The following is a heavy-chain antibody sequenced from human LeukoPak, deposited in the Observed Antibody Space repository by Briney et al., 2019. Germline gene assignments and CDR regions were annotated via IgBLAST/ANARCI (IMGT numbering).Heavy chain of an antibody. V-gene: IGHV4-39*07. J-gene: IGHJ4*02. CDR2: IYYSGST. CDR1: GGSISSSSYY. CDR3: ATYYGSGTRPVRYYFDY. D-gene: IGHD3-10*01. Sequence: PSETLSLTCTVSGGSISSSSYYWGWIRQPPGKGLEWIGSIYYSGSTYYNPSLKGRVTISVDTSKNQFSLKLSSVTAADTAVYYCATYYGSGTRPVRYYFDYWGQGTLVTVSS.